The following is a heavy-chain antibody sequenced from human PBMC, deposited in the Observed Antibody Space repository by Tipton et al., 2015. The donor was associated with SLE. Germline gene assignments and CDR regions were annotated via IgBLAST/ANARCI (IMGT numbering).Heavy chain of an antibody. CDR2: ISYNGDA. Sequence: TLSLTCTVSGGSLNSAGYFWNWIRQSPGTGLEWIGSISYNGDANHNPSLRRRLTLSTDTSENHFSLRLNSLTAADTALYFCARDPGERTFDIWGQGTMVTVSS. CDR1: GGSLNSAGYF. J-gene: IGHJ3*02. CDR3: ARDPGERTFDI. D-gene: IGHD3-16*01. V-gene: IGHV4-31*03.